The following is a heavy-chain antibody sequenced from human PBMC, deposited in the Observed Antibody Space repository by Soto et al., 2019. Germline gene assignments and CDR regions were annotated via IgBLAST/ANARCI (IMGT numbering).Heavy chain of an antibody. J-gene: IGHJ6*02. Sequence: ASVKVSCKASGYTFTGYYMHWVRQAPGQGLEWMGWIDPNSGGTNYAQKFQGRVTMTRDTSISTAYMELSRLRSDDTAVYYCARVNPPYGDYYYYYYGMDVWGQGTTVNVSS. CDR3: ARVNPPYGDYYYYYYGMDV. V-gene: IGHV1-2*02. CDR2: IDPNSGGT. D-gene: IGHD4-17*01. CDR1: GYTFTGYY.